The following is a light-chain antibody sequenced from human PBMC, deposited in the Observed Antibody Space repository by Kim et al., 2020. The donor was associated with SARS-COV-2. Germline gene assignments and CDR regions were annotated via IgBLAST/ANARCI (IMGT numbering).Light chain of an antibody. Sequence: GQKITMSCSGTGCSIGFYYVKWYQQVPGTGPKLLSYRNTLRPSVFPDRVAGSKCGTSASLAISGLRCEDDATYYCEVWDDSLSGVVFGGGTQLTVL. V-gene: IGLV1-47*01. CDR2: RNT. CDR1: GCSIGFYY. CDR3: EVWDDSLSGVV. J-gene: IGLJ2*01.